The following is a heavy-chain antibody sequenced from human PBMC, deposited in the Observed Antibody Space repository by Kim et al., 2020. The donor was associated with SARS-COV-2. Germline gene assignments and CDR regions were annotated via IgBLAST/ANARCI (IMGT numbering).Heavy chain of an antibody. J-gene: IGHJ5*02. CDR1: GGSISSSSYY. Sequence: SETLSLTCTVSGGSISSSSYYWGWIRQPPGKGLEWIGSIYYSGSTYYNPSLKSRVTISVDTSKNQFSLKLSSVTAADTAVYYCARQHLYDILTPDSNWFDPWGQGTLVTVSS. CDR2: IYYSGST. V-gene: IGHV4-39*01. D-gene: IGHD3-9*01. CDR3: ARQHLYDILTPDSNWFDP.